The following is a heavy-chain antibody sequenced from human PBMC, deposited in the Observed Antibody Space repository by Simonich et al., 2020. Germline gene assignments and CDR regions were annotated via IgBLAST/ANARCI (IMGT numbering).Heavy chain of an antibody. CDR3: ARELSKNGEAAAGYYFDY. D-gene: IGHD6-13*01. V-gene: IGHV3-30*07. Sequence: QVQLVESGGGVVQPGRSLRLSCAASGFTFSTYAMPWVRQAPGKGLEWWAVISYDESKKYYASSVKGRFTISRDNSKNTLYLQMNSLRAEDTAVYYCARELSKNGEAAAGYYFDYWGQGTLVTVSS. CDR2: ISYDESKK. CDR1: GFTFSTYA. J-gene: IGHJ4*02.